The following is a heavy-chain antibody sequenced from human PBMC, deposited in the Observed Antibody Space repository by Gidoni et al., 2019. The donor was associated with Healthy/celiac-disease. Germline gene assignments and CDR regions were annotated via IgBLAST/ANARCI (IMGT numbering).Heavy chain of an antibody. CDR1: GFTFSDYY. V-gene: IGHV3-11*06. D-gene: IGHD2-2*02. CDR3: ARDWGYCSSTSCYTDY. CDR2: ISSSSSYT. Sequence: QVQLVESGGGLVKPGGSLRISCAASGFTFSDYYMSWIRQAPGKGLEWVSYISSSSSYTNYADSVKGRFTISRDNAKNSLYLQMNSLRAEDTAVYYCARDWGYCSSTSCYTDYWGQGTLVTVSS. J-gene: IGHJ4*02.